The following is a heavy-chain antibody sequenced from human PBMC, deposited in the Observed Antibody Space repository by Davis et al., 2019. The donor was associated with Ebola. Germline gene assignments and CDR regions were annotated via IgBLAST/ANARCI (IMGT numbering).Heavy chain of an antibody. D-gene: IGHD6-13*01. V-gene: IGHV1-46*01. CDR1: GGTFTSYY. CDR3: ASSPPSIAAAGTRDYYYYYGMDV. J-gene: IGHJ6*02. Sequence: ASVKVSCKASGGTFTSYYMHWVRQAPGQGLEWMGIINPSGSSTSYAQKFQGRVTMTRDTSTSTVYMELSSLRSEDTAVYYCASSPPSIAAAGTRDYYYYYGMDVWGQGTTVTVSS. CDR2: INPSGSST.